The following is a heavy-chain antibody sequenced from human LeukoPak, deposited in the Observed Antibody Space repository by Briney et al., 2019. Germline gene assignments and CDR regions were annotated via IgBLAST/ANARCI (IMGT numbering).Heavy chain of an antibody. CDR1: GFTFSSSA. D-gene: IGHD2-2*02. CDR3: AKGLPRGGTKRIKTSSTSCYRCNWFDP. J-gene: IGHJ5*02. V-gene: IGHV3-23*01. Sequence: GGSLRLSCAASGFTFSSSAMSWVRQVPGKGLEWVSGISASGGSTYYADSVRGRFTISRDNSKNTLYVQMNSLRDEDTAVYYCAKGLPRGGTKRIKTSSTSCYRCNWFDPWGQGTLVTVSS. CDR2: ISASGGST.